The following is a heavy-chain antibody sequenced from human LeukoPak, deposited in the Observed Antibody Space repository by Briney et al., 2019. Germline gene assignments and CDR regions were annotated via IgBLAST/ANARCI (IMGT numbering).Heavy chain of an antibody. D-gene: IGHD3-16*01. CDR3: ARDDRAYQFDC. CDR2: ISSGSSTI. J-gene: IGHJ4*02. CDR1: GFTFSSYS. Sequence: GGSLRLSCAASGFTFSSYSMNWVRQAPGKGLEWVSYISSGSSTIYYEDSVKGRFTVSRDNAKNLLYLEMNSLTADDTAIYYCARDDRAYQFDCWGQGTLVTVSS. V-gene: IGHV3-48*04.